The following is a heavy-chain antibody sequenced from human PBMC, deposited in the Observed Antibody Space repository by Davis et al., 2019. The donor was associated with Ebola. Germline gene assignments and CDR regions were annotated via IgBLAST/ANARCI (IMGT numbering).Heavy chain of an antibody. CDR1: GDSVSGKRGA. D-gene: IGHD3/OR15-3a*01. V-gene: IGHV6-1*01. CDR3: ARGWLGTGLDI. J-gene: IGHJ3*02. CDR2: TYYTSKRYN. Sequence: PSETLSLTCAISGDSVSGKRGAWHWIRQSPSRGLEWLGRTYYTSKRYNHYASSVKSRTTIHPDTSKNQFSLQPNAVTPEDTAVYYCARGWLGTGLDIWGQGRMV.